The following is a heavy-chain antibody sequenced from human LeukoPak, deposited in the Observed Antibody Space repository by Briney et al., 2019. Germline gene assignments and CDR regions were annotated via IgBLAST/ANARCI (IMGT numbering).Heavy chain of an antibody. CDR1: CGSISSYY. Sequence: SETLSLTCPVACGSISSYYLSWIRQTPGKGLEWIGDSYYGGSTNYSPSVKGRVTISGDTSRNHFSLKLTSVTSADTALYFCARYDARSSCFDFWGQGTLVTVSS. V-gene: IGHV4-59*01. J-gene: IGHJ4*02. CDR2: SYYGGST. D-gene: IGHD6-19*01. CDR3: ARYDARSSCFDF.